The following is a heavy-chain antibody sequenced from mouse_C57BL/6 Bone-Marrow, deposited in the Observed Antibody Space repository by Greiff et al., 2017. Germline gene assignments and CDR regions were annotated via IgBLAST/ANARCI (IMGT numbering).Heavy chain of an antibody. Sequence: EVQLQQSGPELVKPGASVKISCKASGYTFTDYYMNWVKQSHGKSLEWIGDINPNNGGTSYNQKLKGKATLTVDKSSGTAYMELRSLTSEDSAVYYCARDYYGSSWYFDYWGQGTILTVSS. J-gene: IGHJ2*01. CDR3: ARDYYGSSWYFDY. V-gene: IGHV1-26*01. CDR1: GYTFTDYY. D-gene: IGHD1-1*01. CDR2: INPNNGGT.